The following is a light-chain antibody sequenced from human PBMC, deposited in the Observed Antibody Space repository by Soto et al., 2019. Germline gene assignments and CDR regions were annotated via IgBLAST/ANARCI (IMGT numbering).Light chain of an antibody. Sequence: DIVMTQSPDSLAVSLGERATINCKSSQSSLYSPSNRNYLAWYQQKPGQPPKLLIYWASTRESGVPDRFSGSGSGTDFTLTISSLQAEDVAVYYCQQYYSTPRTFGQGTKVDNK. CDR3: QQYYSTPRT. CDR2: WAS. V-gene: IGKV4-1*01. CDR1: QSSLYSPSNRNY. J-gene: IGKJ1*01.